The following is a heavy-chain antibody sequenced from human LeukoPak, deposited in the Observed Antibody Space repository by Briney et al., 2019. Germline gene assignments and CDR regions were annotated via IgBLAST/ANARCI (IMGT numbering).Heavy chain of an antibody. CDR1: GFTFTTYW. Sequence: GESLRLSCAASGFTFTTYWMSWVRQAPGKGLEWVANIKQDGTEKYYVDSVKGRFTISRDNSKNTLYLQMGSLRVEDMAVYYCARSGGYGSGSYYNVAGNFDYWGQGTLVTVSS. CDR3: ARSGGYGSGSYYNVAGNFDY. V-gene: IGHV3-7*01. J-gene: IGHJ4*02. CDR2: IKQDGTEK. D-gene: IGHD3-10*01.